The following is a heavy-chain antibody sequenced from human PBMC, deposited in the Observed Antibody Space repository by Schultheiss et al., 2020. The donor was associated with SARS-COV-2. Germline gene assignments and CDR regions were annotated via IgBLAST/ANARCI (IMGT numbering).Heavy chain of an antibody. CDR3: ARDSTYCSGDCSFDY. CDR1: GFTFSRYG. J-gene: IGHJ4*02. Sequence: GGSLRLSCGASGFTFSRYGMHWVRQAPGKGLEWVAVIWYDGSNKYYTDSVKGRFTISRDNSKNTLYLQMNSLRAEDTAIYYCARDSTYCSGDCSFDYWGQGTLVTVSS. CDR2: IWYDGSNK. D-gene: IGHD2-21*02. V-gene: IGHV3-33*01.